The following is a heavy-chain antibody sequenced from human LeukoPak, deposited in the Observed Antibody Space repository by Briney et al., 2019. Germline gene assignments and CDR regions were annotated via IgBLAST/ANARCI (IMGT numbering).Heavy chain of an antibody. Sequence: PSEPLSLTCSVSGGSISPYYWSWLRQPPGEGLEWIGYIRYSWNSKYNPSFESRVTISIDTSKNHVSLRRSAVTAADTAIYYCARSPIIGGDNNGTLYDAWGEGALMTVPS. J-gene: IGHJ1*01. CDR2: IRYSWNS. CDR1: GGSISPYY. CDR3: ARSPIIGGDNNGTLYDA. D-gene: IGHD2/OR15-2a*01. V-gene: IGHV4-59*12.